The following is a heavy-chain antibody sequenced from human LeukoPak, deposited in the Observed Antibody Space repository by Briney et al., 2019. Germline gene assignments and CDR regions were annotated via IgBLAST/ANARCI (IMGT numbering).Heavy chain of an antibody. CDR3: ARRGRWELSHYYYMDV. CDR1: GGSISSYY. D-gene: IGHD1-26*01. V-gene: IGHV4-59*01. CDR2: IYYSGST. Sequence: SETLSLTCTVYGGSISSYYWSWIRQPPGKGLEWIGYIYYSGSTNYNPSLKSRVTISVDTSKNQFSLKLSSVTAADTAVYYCARRGRWELSHYYYMDVWGKGTTVTVSS. J-gene: IGHJ6*03.